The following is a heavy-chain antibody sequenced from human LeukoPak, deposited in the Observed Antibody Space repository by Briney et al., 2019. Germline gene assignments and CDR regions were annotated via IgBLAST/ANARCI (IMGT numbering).Heavy chain of an antibody. V-gene: IGHV3-11*01. J-gene: IGHJ6*04. CDR3: ARAASPTTVTGNYYYYYGMDV. CDR1: GFTFSDYY. Sequence: GGSLRLSCAASGFTFSDYYMSWIRQAPGKGLEWVSYISSSGSTIYYADSVKGRFTISRDTAKNSLYLQMNSLRAEDTAVYYCARAASPTTVTGNYYYYYGMDVWGKGTTVTVSS. D-gene: IGHD4-17*01. CDR2: ISSSGSTI.